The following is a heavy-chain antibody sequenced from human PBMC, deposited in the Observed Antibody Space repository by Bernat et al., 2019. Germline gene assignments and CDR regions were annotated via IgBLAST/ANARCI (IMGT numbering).Heavy chain of an antibody. J-gene: IGHJ4*02. CDR1: GFTFSSYG. V-gene: IGHV3-33*01. CDR3: ARDPRGSYMYYFDY. CDR2: IWYDGSNK. D-gene: IGHD1-26*01. Sequence: QVQLVESGGGVVQPGRSLRLSCAASGFTFSSYGMHWVRQAPGKGLEWVAVIWYDGSNKYYADSVKGRFTISRDNSKNTLYLQMNSLRAEDTAVYYCARDPRGSYMYYFDYWGQGTLVTVSS.